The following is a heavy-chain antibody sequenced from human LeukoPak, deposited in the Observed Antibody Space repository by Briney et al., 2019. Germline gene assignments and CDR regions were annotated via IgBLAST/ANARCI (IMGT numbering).Heavy chain of an antibody. CDR3: ARLKDTATRYDY. D-gene: IGHD5-18*01. CDR2: INPDGSMT. Sequence: GGSLRLSCAASEFIFSSHWMSWVRQAPGKRLEWVASINPDGSMTKYVDSVRGRFTISRDNTKNSLYLQMNSLRVEDMALYFCARLKDTATRYDYWGQGTLVTVSS. V-gene: IGHV3-7*01. J-gene: IGHJ4*02. CDR1: EFIFSSHW.